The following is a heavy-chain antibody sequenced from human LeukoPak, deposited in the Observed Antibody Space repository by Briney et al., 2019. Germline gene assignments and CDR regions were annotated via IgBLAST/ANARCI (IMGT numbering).Heavy chain of an antibody. CDR1: GFTFSSYS. V-gene: IGHV3-48*01. D-gene: IGHD5/OR15-5a*01. Sequence: GGSLRLSCAASGFTFSSYSMNWVRQAPGKGLEWVSYISSSSSTIYYADSVKGRFTISRDNAKNSLYLQMNSLRAEDTAVYYCARDGSTVNWNYDYYYMDVWGKGTTVTVSS. CDR2: ISSSSSTI. CDR3: ARDGSTVNWNYDYYYMDV. J-gene: IGHJ6*03.